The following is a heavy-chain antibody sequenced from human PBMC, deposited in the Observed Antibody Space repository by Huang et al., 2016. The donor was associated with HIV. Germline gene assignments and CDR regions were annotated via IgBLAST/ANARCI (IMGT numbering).Heavy chain of an antibody. Sequence: EVQLVESGGGLVQPGGSLRLSCAAYGFTFSNSNMNWVRQTPGKGLEWLSYVSSSSNLIYDADSVKGRFTISRDNAQSTLYFQMNSLRAEDTAVYYCAKTSAMEQQLVGAGFWGQGTLVTVSS. J-gene: IGHJ4*02. CDR3: AKTSAMEQQLVGAGF. CDR1: GFTFSNSN. V-gene: IGHV3-48*01. CDR2: VSSSSNLI. D-gene: IGHD1-1*01.